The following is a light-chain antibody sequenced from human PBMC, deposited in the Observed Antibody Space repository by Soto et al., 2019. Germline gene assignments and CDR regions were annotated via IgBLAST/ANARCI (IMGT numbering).Light chain of an antibody. CDR1: QSVSSSY. CDR3: QHYSSSPPEFT. Sequence: EIVLTQSPATLSLSPGERATLSCRASQSVSSSYLAWYQQRPGQAPRLPIFGASYRATGIPDRFSGSGSGTDFTLTISRLEPEDFAVYCCQHYSSSPPEFTFGPGTKVDSK. V-gene: IGKV3-20*01. J-gene: IGKJ3*01. CDR2: GAS.